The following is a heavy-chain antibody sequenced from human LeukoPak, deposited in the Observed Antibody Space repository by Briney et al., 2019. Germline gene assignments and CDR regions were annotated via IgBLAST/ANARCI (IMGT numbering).Heavy chain of an antibody. CDR1: GFTFSSYA. D-gene: IGHD3-9*01. CDR2: ISYDGSNK. Sequence: GGSLRLSCAASGFTFSSYAMHWVRQAPGKGLEWVAVISYDGSNKYYADSVKGRFTISRDNSKNTLYLQMNSLRAEDTAVYYCARDGTRGHYDILTGYYNPFDYWGQGTLVTVSS. V-gene: IGHV3-30*04. CDR3: ARDGTRGHYDILTGYYNPFDY. J-gene: IGHJ4*02.